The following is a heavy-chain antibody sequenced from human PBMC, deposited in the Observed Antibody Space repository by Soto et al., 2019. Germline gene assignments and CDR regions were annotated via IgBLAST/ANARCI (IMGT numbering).Heavy chain of an antibody. Sequence: ASVKVSCKASGYTFTSYDINWVRQATGQGLEWMGWMNPNSGNTGYAQKFQGRVTMTRNTSISTAYMELSSLGFEDTAVYYCARGTRSISGVLRFLEWLFNARHYYYYYMDVWGKGTTVTVSS. CDR3: ARGTRSISGVLRFLEWLFNARHYYYYYMDV. V-gene: IGHV1-8*01. J-gene: IGHJ6*03. CDR2: MNPNSGNT. CDR1: GYTFTSYD. D-gene: IGHD3-3*01.